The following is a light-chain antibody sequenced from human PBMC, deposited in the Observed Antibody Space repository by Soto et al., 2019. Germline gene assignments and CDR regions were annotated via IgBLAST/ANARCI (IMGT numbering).Light chain of an antibody. CDR2: DVS. Sequence: QSALTQPPSATGTPGQSDTISCTGTSSDVGRYDYVSWYQQHPGKAPKLILYDVSERPSGVTDRFSGSKFGNTASLTISGLHAEDEADYSCCSFAGSYTYVFGTGTKVNVL. V-gene: IGLV2-11*01. J-gene: IGLJ1*01. CDR3: CSFAGSYTYV. CDR1: SSDVGRYDY.